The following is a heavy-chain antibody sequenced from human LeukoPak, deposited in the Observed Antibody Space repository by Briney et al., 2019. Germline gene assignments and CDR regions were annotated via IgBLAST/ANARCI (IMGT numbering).Heavy chain of an antibody. J-gene: IGHJ4*02. Sequence: GGSLRLSCAASGFTFSTYGMTWVRQAPGRGLEWVSAISGSAARTFYADSVKGRFTISRDNSKNTLSLQMNSLRSEDTAVYYCATLNYYDSSGYYEGSPQDYWGQGTLVTVSS. CDR1: GFTFSTYG. D-gene: IGHD3-22*01. CDR3: ATLNYYDSSGYYEGSPQDY. CDR2: ISGSAART. V-gene: IGHV3-23*01.